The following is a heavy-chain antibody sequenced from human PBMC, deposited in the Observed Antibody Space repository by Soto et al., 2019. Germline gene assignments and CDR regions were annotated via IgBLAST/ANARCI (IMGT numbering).Heavy chain of an antibody. CDR2: IYYSGST. Sequence: TLSLTCTVSGGSISSGDYYWSWIRQPPGKGLEWIGYIYYSGSTYYNPSLKSRVTISVDTSKNQFSLKLSSVTAADTAVYYCARDGGSSSSPSFGWFDPWGQGTLVTVSS. CDR3: ARDGGSSSSPSFGWFDP. V-gene: IGHV4-30-4*01. D-gene: IGHD6-6*01. J-gene: IGHJ5*02. CDR1: GGSISSGDYY.